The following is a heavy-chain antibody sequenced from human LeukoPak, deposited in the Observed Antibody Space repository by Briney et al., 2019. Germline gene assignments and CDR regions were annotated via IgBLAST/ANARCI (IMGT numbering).Heavy chain of an antibody. J-gene: IGHJ4*02. D-gene: IGHD6-13*01. CDR1: GFTFSNYD. CDR3: AKVLLIAAAGPIDY. CDR2: ISSSGDTI. Sequence: GGSLRLSCVTSGFTFSNYDINWVRQAPGKGLEWISYISSSGDTIKYADSVKGRFTISRDNSKNTLYLQMNSLRAEDTAVYYCAKVLLIAAAGPIDYWGQGTLVTVSS. V-gene: IGHV3-23*01.